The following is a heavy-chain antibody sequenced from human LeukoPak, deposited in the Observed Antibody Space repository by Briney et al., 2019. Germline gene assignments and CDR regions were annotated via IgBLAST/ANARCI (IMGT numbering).Heavy chain of an antibody. CDR3: ARRYSGSFDY. V-gene: IGHV4-39*07. CDR1: GGSISSSSYY. D-gene: IGHD1-26*01. J-gene: IGHJ4*02. Sequence: SETLSLTCTVSGGSISSSSYYWGWIRQPPGKGLEWIGSIYYSGSTYYNPSLKSRVTISVDRSKNQFSLKLSSVTAADTAVYYCARRYSGSFDYWGQGTLVTVSS. CDR2: IYYSGST.